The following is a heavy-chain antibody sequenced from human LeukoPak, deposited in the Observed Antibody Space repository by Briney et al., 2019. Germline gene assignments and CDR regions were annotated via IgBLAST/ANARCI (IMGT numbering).Heavy chain of an antibody. CDR3: ASVNYGDYGLDAFDI. Sequence: ASETLSLTCAVSGGSISSGGYSWSWIRQPPGKGLEWIGYIYHSGSTYYNPSLKSRVTISVDRSKNQFSLKLSSVIAADTAVYYCASVNYGDYGLDAFDIWGQGTMVTVSS. D-gene: IGHD4-17*01. J-gene: IGHJ3*02. V-gene: IGHV4-30-2*01. CDR1: GGSISSGGYS. CDR2: IYHSGST.